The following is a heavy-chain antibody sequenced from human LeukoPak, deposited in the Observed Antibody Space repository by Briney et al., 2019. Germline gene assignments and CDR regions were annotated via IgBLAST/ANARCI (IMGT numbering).Heavy chain of an antibody. CDR1: GFTFSSYW. CDR3: ARGGGLDV. V-gene: IGHV3-7*03. J-gene: IGHJ6*02. Sequence: GGSLSLSCAASGFTFSSYWMNWARQAPGKGLEWVASINHNGNVNYYVDSVKGRFTISRDNAKNSLYLQMSNLRAEDTAVYFCARGGGLDVWGQGATVTVSS. CDR2: INHNGNVN. D-gene: IGHD3-16*01.